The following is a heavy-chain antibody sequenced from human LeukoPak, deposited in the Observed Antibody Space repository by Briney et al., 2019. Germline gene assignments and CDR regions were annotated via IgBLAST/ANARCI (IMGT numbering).Heavy chain of an antibody. J-gene: IGHJ5*02. CDR2: THTSGSP. CDR3: ARATQRYCSGTTCFPYWFDT. CDR1: GGSMTHYF. D-gene: IGHD2-2*01. V-gene: IGHV4-4*09. Sequence: SGTLSLTSTVSGGSMTHYFWNWIRQPPGKGLEWIGYTHTSGSPDYSRSLKSRVTISLDTSKNQFSLMLSSVTAADTAVYFCARATQRYCSGTTCFPYWFDTWGQGTLATVSS.